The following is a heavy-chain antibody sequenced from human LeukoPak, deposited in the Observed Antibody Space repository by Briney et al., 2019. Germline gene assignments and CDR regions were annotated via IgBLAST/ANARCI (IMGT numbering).Heavy chain of an antibody. D-gene: IGHD3-22*01. Sequence: SETLSLTCTVSGGSISSGGYYWSWIRQHPGKGLEWIGYIYYSGSTYYNPSLKSRVTISVDTSKNQFSLKLSSVTAADTAVYYCARGDYYGSSGYGHLPYFDYWGQGTLVTVSS. CDR2: IYYSGST. CDR3: ARGDYYGSSGYGHLPYFDY. J-gene: IGHJ4*02. CDR1: GGSISSGGYY. V-gene: IGHV4-31*03.